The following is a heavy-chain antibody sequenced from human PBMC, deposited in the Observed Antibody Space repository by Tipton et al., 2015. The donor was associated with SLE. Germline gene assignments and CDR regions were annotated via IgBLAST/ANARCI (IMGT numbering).Heavy chain of an antibody. Sequence: QSGAEVKKPGASVKVSCKASGYTFTNYGLSWVRQAPGRGLEWMGWINPIVGDTKYAQKFQGRVTMTRDTSISTAYMELRRLRSDDTAVYYCARDNSPDFDYWGQGTLVTVSS. CDR1: GYTFTNYG. CDR2: INPIVGDT. J-gene: IGHJ4*02. V-gene: IGHV1-18*01. CDR3: ARDNSPDFDY. D-gene: IGHD2/OR15-2a*01.